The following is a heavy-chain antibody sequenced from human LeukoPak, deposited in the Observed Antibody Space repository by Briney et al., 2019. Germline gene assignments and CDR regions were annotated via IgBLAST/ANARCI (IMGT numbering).Heavy chain of an antibody. V-gene: IGHV4-34*01. CDR1: GGSFSGYY. CDR3: ARGKGWLQLYYYYYMDV. Sequence: SETLSLTCAVYGGSFSGYYWSWIRQPPGKGLEWIGEINHSGSTNYNPSLKSRVTISVDTSKNQFSLKLSSVTAADTAVYFCARGKGWLQLYYYYYMDVWGKGTTVTVSS. CDR2: INHSGST. J-gene: IGHJ6*03. D-gene: IGHD5-24*01.